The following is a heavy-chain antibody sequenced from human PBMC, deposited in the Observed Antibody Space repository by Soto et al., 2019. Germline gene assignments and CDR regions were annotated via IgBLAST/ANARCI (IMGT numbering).Heavy chain of an antibody. D-gene: IGHD2-21*02. CDR3: ARGVMTQVPESYYYGMDV. J-gene: IGHJ6*02. CDR2: IIPFIGTA. CDR1: GGTFSSYA. Sequence: QVQLVQSGAEVKKPGSSVTVSCKASGGTFSSYAISWVRQAPGKGLAWMGRIIPFIGTANYAQKFQGRVMITADESTRTAYMELTSLRSEDTAVYYCARGVMTQVPESYYYGMDVWGQGTTVTVSS. V-gene: IGHV1-69*18.